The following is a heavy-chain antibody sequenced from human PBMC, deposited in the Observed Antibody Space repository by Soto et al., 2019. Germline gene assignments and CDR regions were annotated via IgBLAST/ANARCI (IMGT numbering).Heavy chain of an antibody. Sequence: GASVKVSCKASGYTFTSYDINWVRQATGQGLEWMGWMNPNSGNTGYAQKFQGRVTMTRNTSISTAYMELSSLRSDDTAVYYCARVLLWFGPQNYYYGMDVWGQGTTVTVSS. J-gene: IGHJ6*02. V-gene: IGHV1-8*01. CDR3: ARVLLWFGPQNYYYGMDV. CDR2: MNPNSGNT. D-gene: IGHD3-10*01. CDR1: GYTFTSYD.